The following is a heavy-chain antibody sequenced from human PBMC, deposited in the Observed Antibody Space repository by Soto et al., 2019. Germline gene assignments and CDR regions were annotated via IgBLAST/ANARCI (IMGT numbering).Heavy chain of an antibody. Sequence: SETLSLTCTVSGGSISSYYWSWIRQPPGKGLEWIGYIYYSGSTNYNPSLKSRVTISVDTSKNQFSLKLSSVTAADTAVYYCARDKAYYDSSGYLKYYYGMDVWGQGTTVTVSS. J-gene: IGHJ6*02. V-gene: IGHV4-59*01. CDR3: ARDKAYYDSSGYLKYYYGMDV. CDR2: IYYSGST. CDR1: GGSISSYY. D-gene: IGHD3-22*01.